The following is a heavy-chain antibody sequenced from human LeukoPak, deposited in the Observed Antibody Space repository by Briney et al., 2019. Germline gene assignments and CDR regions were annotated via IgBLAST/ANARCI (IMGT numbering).Heavy chain of an antibody. CDR2: INPNSGGT. J-gene: IGHJ3*02. D-gene: IGHD3-22*01. CDR3: ARTQGNYYDSSGEDAFDI. Sequence: GASVKVSCKASGYTFTGYYMHWVRQAPGQGLEWMGRINPNSGGTDYALKFQGRVTTTRDTSISTAYMELSRLRSDDTAVYYCARTQGNYYDSSGEDAFDIWGQGTMVTVSS. CDR1: GYTFTGYY. V-gene: IGHV1-2*06.